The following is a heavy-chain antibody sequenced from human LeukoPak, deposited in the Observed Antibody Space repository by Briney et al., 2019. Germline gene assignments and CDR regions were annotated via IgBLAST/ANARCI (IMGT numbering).Heavy chain of an antibody. Sequence: PSETLSLTCTVSGDSIRRDNYFWSWIRQPAGKGLEWIGRISSSGSTNYNPSLTSRVTISSDTSKNHFSLTLNAVTAADTAVYHCASYSGIYSAFEIWSQGTLVTVSS. CDR2: ISSSGST. V-gene: IGHV4-61*02. CDR1: GDSIRRDNYF. D-gene: IGHD1-26*01. J-gene: IGHJ3*02. CDR3: ASYSGIYSAFEI.